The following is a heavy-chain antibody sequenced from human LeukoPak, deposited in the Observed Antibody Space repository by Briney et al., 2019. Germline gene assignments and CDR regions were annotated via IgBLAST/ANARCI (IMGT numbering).Heavy chain of an antibody. CDR2: ISTSGGDA. CDR3: AKGGSNAPLDI. D-gene: IGHD3-16*01. V-gene: IGHV3-23*01. Sequence: GGSLRLSCTASGFTFSDSAMTWVRQAPGKGLEWLSAISTSGGDAIYADSVKDRFTISRGNSKNTLYLQMDGLRAEDTAIYYCAKGGSNAPLDIWDQGTLVTVSS. CDR1: GFTFSDSA. J-gene: IGHJ4*02.